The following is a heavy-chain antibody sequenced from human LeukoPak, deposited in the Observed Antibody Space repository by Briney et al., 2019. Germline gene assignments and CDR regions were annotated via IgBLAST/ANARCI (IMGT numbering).Heavy chain of an antibody. V-gene: IGHV1-18*01. CDR3: ARGGRGYYMDV. J-gene: IGHJ6*03. Sequence: ASVKVSCKASGYTFTSYGISWVRQGPGRGLEWMGWISAYNGNTNYGQKLQGRVTMTTDTSTRTAYMELRSLRSDDTAVYYCARGGRGYYMDVWGKETTVTVSS. D-gene: IGHD6-25*01. CDR2: ISAYNGNT. CDR1: GYTFTSYG.